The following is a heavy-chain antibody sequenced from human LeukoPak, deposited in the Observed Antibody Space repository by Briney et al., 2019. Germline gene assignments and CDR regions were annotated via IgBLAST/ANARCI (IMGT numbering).Heavy chain of an antibody. D-gene: IGHD3-16*01. V-gene: IGHV4-39*07. CDR1: GGSLSSYSYL. J-gene: IGHJ5*02. CDR3: ARWGGNRNWFDP. CDR2: ISYSGST. Sequence: PSETLSLTCTVSGGSLSSYSYLWVCIRHSPGKGLSWIGSISYSGSTYYNPSLKTRVTVSVDTSKNQFSLKVTSVTAADTAVYYCARWGGNRNWFDPWGQGTLVTVSS.